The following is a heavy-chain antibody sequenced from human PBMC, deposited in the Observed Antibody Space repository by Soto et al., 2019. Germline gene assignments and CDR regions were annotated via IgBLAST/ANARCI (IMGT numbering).Heavy chain of an antibody. J-gene: IGHJ4*02. CDR2: IIPIFGTA. Sequence: ASVKVSCKASGGTFSSYAISWVRQAPGQGLEWMGGIIPIFGTANYAQKFQGRVTITADESTSTAYMELSSLRSEDTAVYYCARVYGNYYDCRGYYFDYWGQGTLVTVSS. CDR3: ARVYGNYYDCRGYYFDY. CDR1: GGTFSSYA. D-gene: IGHD3-22*01. V-gene: IGHV1-69*13.